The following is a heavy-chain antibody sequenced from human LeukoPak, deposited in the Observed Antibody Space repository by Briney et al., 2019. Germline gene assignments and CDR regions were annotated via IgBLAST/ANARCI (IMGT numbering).Heavy chain of an antibody. CDR3: ARRQGENSGTFDY. J-gene: IGHJ4*02. CDR1: GYIFVNYW. D-gene: IGHD1-26*01. CDR2: IYPGDSDT. Sequence: GESLKISCKGSGYIFVNYWIGWVRQVPGKGMEWMGTIYPGDSDTRYGPSFQGQVTISADRSLSTAYLQWSSLKASDTAMYYCARRQGENSGTFDYWGQGTLVTVSS. V-gene: IGHV5-51*01.